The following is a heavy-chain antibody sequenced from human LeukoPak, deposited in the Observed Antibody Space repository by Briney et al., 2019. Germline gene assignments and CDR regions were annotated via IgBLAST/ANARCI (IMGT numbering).Heavy chain of an antibody. CDR1: GLTFSSYS. D-gene: IGHD3-3*01. V-gene: IGHV3-23*01. CDR2: INSRGGNT. CDR3: ARDTRATRGFWSGYSLSYYMYV. J-gene: IGHJ6*03. Sequence: PGGSLRLSCAASGLTFSSYSMSWVRQAPGKGLEWVSGINSRGGNTYYADSVKGRFTISRDNSKNTLYLQMNTLTAEDRDVYYLARDTRATRGFWSGYSLSYYMYVWGKGTTVTVSS.